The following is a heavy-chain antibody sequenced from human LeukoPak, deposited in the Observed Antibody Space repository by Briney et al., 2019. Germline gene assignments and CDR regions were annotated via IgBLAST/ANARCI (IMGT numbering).Heavy chain of an antibody. CDR2: ISGSGGST. CDR1: GFTFSSYA. Sequence: GGSLRLSCAASGFTFSSYAMSWVRQAPGKGLEWVSAISGSGGSTYYADSVKGRFTISRDNSKNTLYLKMNSLRAEDTAVYYCAKTVDTAMAWTNYYYYGMDVWGQGTTVTVSS. CDR3: AKTVDTAMAWTNYYYYGMDV. J-gene: IGHJ6*02. V-gene: IGHV3-23*01. D-gene: IGHD5-18*01.